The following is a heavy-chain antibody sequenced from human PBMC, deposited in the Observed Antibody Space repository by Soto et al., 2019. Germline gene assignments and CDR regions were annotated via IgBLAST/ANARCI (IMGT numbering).Heavy chain of an antibody. Sequence: VESLKISCNGSGYSFTSYWIGWVRQMPWKGLEWMGIIYPGDSDTRYSPSFQGQVTISADKSISTAYLQWSSLKASDTAMYYCARLETTVTRFPYYYYGMDVWGQGTTVTVSS. D-gene: IGHD4-17*01. V-gene: IGHV5-51*01. CDR2: IYPGDSDT. CDR3: ARLETTVTRFPYYYYGMDV. J-gene: IGHJ6*02. CDR1: GYSFTSYW.